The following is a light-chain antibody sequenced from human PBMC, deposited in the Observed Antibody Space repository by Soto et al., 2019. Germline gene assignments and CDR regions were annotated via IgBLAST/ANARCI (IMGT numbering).Light chain of an antibody. J-gene: IGKJ5*01. CDR2: GAS. CDR1: QSVSSSY. Sequence: EIVLTQSPGTLSLSPGERATLSCRASQSVSSSYLAWYQQKPGQAPRLLIYGASSRATGIPDRFSGSGSGTDFTLTISRLVPEDFAVYYCQQYGCASITFGQGTRLEIK. CDR3: QQYGCASIT. V-gene: IGKV3-20*01.